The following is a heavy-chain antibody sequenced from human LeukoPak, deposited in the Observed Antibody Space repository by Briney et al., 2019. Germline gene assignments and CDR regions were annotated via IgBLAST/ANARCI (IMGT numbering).Heavy chain of an antibody. Sequence: GGSLRLSCAASGFTFSSYAMHWVRQAPGKGLEWSAVISYDGSNKYYADSVKGRFTISRDNSKNTLYLQMNSLRTEDTAVYYCARDRTMVRGVIPWYFDLWGRGTLVTVSS. V-gene: IGHV3-30-3*01. J-gene: IGHJ2*01. D-gene: IGHD3-10*01. CDR1: GFTFSSYA. CDR2: ISYDGSNK. CDR3: ARDRTMVRGVIPWYFDL.